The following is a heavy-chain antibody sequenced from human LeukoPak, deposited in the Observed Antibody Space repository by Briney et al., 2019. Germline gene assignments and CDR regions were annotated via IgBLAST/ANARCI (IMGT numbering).Heavy chain of an antibody. D-gene: IGHD2-2*01. CDR1: GGSISSGSYY. CDR2: IYTSGST. CDR3: ARDLGRGYCSSTSCYPV. Sequence: PSETLSLTCTVSGGSISSGSYYWSWIRQPAGKGLEWIGRIYTSGSTNYNPSLKSRVTISVDTSKNQFSLKLSSVTAADTAVYYCARDLGRGYCSSTSCYPVWGQGTLVTVSS. J-gene: IGHJ4*02. V-gene: IGHV4-61*02.